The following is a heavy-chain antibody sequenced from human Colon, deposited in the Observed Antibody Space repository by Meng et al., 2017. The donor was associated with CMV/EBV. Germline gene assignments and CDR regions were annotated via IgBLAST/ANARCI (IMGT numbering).Heavy chain of an antibody. V-gene: IGHV6-1*01. D-gene: IGHD1-26*01. CDR1: GDSVSSNSVA. CDR2: TYYRSKWYN. CDR3: ARHNGGTYRFDC. J-gene: IGHJ4*02. Sequence: QVQLQQSGPGLVKPSQTLSHTCVISGDSVSSNSVAWAWIRQSPSRGLEWLGRTYYRSKWYNDYAMFVKSRITISQDTSKNQFSLQLNSVTPEDTAVYYCARHNGGTYRFDCWGPGTMVTVSS.